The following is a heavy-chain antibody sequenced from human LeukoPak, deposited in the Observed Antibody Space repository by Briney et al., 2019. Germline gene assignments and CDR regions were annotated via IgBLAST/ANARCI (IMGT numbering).Heavy chain of an antibody. CDR1: QFTFSSYW. Sequence: PGGSLRLSCVASQFTFSSYWMSWVRQAPGKGLEWVANIKQDGSEKYYVDSVKGRFTISRDNAKNTLYLQMNSLRAEDTAVYYCVSGSLQSGYNFDYWGQGALVTVSS. J-gene: IGHJ4*02. CDR2: IKQDGSEK. V-gene: IGHV3-7*01. D-gene: IGHD3-3*01. CDR3: VSGSLQSGYNFDY.